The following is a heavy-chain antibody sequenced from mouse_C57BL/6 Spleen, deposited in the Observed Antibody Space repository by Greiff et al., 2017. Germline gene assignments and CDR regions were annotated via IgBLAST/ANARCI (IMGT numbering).Heavy chain of an antibody. CDR2: ISSGSSTI. Sequence: EVMLVESGGGLVKPGGSLKLSCAASGFTFSDYGMHWVRQAPEKGLEWVAYISSGSSTIYYADTVKGRFTISRDNAKNTLFLQMTSLRSEDTAMYYCARSTGGNAMDYWGQGTSVTVSS. CDR1: GFTFSDYG. J-gene: IGHJ4*01. V-gene: IGHV5-17*01. CDR3: ARSTGGNAMDY.